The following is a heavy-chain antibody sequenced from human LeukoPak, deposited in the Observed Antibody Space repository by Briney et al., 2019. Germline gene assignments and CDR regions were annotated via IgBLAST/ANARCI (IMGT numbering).Heavy chain of an antibody. Sequence: PGGSLRLSCAASGFTVSSNYMSWVRQAPGKGLEWVAVISYDGSNKYYIDSVKGRFTISRDNSKNTLYLQMNSLRAEDTAVYYCARRSAAKDAFDIWGQGTMVTVSS. CDR3: ARRSAAKDAFDI. CDR1: GFTVSSNY. D-gene: IGHD6-25*01. CDR2: ISYDGSNK. V-gene: IGHV3-30*03. J-gene: IGHJ3*02.